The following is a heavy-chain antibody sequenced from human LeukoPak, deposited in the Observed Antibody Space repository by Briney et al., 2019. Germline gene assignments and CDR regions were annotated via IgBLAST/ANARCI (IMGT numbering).Heavy chain of an antibody. V-gene: IGHV3-30*03. Sequence: GGSLRLSCAASGFSFSSYGLHWVRQAPGKGLEWVAVISYDGSNKYYPDSVRGRFTISRDNSKNTLYLQMNSLRAEDTALYYCARDAKLAVAAPGDVDYWGQGTLVTVSS. CDR1: GFSFSSYG. CDR3: ARDAKLAVAAPGDVDY. J-gene: IGHJ4*02. CDR2: ISYDGSNK. D-gene: IGHD6-19*01.